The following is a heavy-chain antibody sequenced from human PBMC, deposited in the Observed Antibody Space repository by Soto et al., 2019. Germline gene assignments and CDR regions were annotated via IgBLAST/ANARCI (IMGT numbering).Heavy chain of an antibody. CDR2: IYYSGST. J-gene: IGHJ4*02. V-gene: IGHV4-30-4*01. Sequence: SETLSLTCTVSGGSISSGDYYWSWICQPPGKGLEWIGYIYYSGSTYYNPSLKSRDTISVDKSKNQFSLKLSSVTAADTAVYYCARGDYYDSSGYPTLFDYWGQGTLVTVSS. D-gene: IGHD3-22*01. CDR3: ARGDYYDSSGYPTLFDY. CDR1: GGSISSGDYY.